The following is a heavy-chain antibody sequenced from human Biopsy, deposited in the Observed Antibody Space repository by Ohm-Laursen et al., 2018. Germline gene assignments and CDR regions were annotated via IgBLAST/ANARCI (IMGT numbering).Heavy chain of an antibody. V-gene: IGHV1-18*01. J-gene: IGHJ4*02. CDR1: GYTFTSYD. CDR3: ARVFCTSTTCYGLLDN. CDR2: ISPYNDKT. Sequence: SSVKVSCKASGYTFTSYDISWVRQAPGQGLEWMGWISPYNDKTSYPPKLQDRVTMTADTSTNTAHMELRGLRSDDTAVYYCARVFCTSTTCYGLLDNWGQGTLVIVSS. D-gene: IGHD2/OR15-2a*01.